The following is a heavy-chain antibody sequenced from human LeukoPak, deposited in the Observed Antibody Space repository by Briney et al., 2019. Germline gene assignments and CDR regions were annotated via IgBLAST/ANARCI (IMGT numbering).Heavy chain of an antibody. D-gene: IGHD3-22*01. CDR3: ARAYCYDSSGYYFFDY. Sequence: PSETLSLTCTVSGGSISSYYWSWIRQPAGKGLEWIGRIYTSGSTNYNPSLKSRVTISVDKSKNQFSLKLSSVTAADTAVYYCARAYCYDSSGYYFFDYWRQGTLVTVSS. V-gene: IGHV4-4*07. J-gene: IGHJ4*02. CDR2: IYTSGST. CDR1: GGSISSYY.